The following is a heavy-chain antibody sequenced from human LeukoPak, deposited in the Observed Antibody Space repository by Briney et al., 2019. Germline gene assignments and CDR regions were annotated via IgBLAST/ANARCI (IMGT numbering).Heavy chain of an antibody. CDR3: ARGATIDY. J-gene: IGHJ4*02. D-gene: IGHD1-26*01. Sequence: PGGSLRLSCAASGFTFSSYAMHWVRQAPGKGLEWVAVISYDGSNKYYADSVKGRFTISRDNAKNSLYLQMNSLRDEDTAVYYCARGATIDYWGQGTLVTVSS. CDR2: ISYDGSNK. V-gene: IGHV3-30-3*01. CDR1: GFTFSSYA.